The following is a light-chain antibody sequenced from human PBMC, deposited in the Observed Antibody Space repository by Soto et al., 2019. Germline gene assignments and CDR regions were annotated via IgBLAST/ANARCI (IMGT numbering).Light chain of an antibody. J-gene: IGKJ3*01. V-gene: IGKV3-20*01. Sequence: EIVLTQSPGTLSLSPGERATLSCRASQSINSRYLAWYQQKPGQAPRLLIYGASSRATGIPDRFSGSGSGTDFXXXXXXXEPEDFAVYYCQQFGSSPGFTFGPGTKVDIK. CDR3: QQFGSSPGFT. CDR1: QSINSRY. CDR2: GAS.